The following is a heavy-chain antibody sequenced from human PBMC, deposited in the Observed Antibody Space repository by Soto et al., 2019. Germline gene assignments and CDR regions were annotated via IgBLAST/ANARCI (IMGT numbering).Heavy chain of an antibody. D-gene: IGHD3-22*01. CDR2: ISGSGGST. J-gene: IGHJ4*02. V-gene: IGHV3-23*01. CDR3: AKVVQGEYYYDSSGYYYGPHYFDY. CDR1: GFTFSSYA. Sequence: PGGSLRLSCAASGFTFSSYAMSWVRQAPGKGLEWVSAISGSGGSTYYADSVKGRFTISRDNSKNTLYLQMNSLRAEDTAVYYCAKVVQGEYYYDSSGYYYGPHYFDYWGQGTLVTVSS.